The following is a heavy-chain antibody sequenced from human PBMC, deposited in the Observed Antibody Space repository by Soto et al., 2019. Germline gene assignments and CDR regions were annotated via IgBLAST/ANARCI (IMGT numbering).Heavy chain of an antibody. V-gene: IGHV3-21*01. J-gene: IGHJ4*02. D-gene: IGHD1-1*01. CDR2: ISSSSTYI. Sequence: PGGSLRLSCAASGFTFSSYSMNWVRQAPGKGLEWVSSISSSSTYIYYADSVKGRFTISRDNAKDSLYLNMNNLRADDTAVYYCAKGGTHFDYWGQGTLVTVSS. CDR3: AKGGTHFDY. CDR1: GFTFSSYS.